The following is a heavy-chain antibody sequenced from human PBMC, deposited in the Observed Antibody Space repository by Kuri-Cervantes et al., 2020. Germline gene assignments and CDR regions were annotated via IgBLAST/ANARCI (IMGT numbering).Heavy chain of an antibody. Sequence: SETLSLTCSVSGASISSGDHYWSWIRQPPGKGLEWLGYIYYSGSTYYNPSLKSRVSMSVDTSKNQFSLKLSSVTAVDTAVYYCVRIPDYYRRRWFDPWGQGTLVTVSS. CDR3: VRIPDYYRRRWFDP. D-gene: IGHD3-22*01. CDR1: GASISSGDHY. V-gene: IGHV4-30-4*08. J-gene: IGHJ5*02. CDR2: IYYSGST.